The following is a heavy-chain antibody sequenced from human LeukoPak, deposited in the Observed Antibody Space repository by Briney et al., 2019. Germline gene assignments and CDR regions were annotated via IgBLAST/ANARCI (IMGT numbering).Heavy chain of an antibody. Sequence: GESLKISCKGSGYSFTSYWIGWVRQMPGKGLEWMGIIYPGDSDTRYSPSFQGQVTISADKSVSTAYLQWSSLKASDTAMYYCARRRITIFGVGGAFDIWGQGTMVTVSS. D-gene: IGHD3-3*01. CDR3: ARRRITIFGVGGAFDI. V-gene: IGHV5-51*01. CDR1: GYSFTSYW. CDR2: IYPGDSDT. J-gene: IGHJ3*02.